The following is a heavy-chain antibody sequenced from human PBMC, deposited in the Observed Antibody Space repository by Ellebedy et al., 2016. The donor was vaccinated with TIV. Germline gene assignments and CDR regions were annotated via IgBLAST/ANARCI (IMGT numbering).Heavy chain of an antibody. V-gene: IGHV1-69*13. CDR1: GGTFSSYA. J-gene: IGHJ6*02. D-gene: IGHD3-10*01. Sequence: SVKVSCXASGGTFSSYAISWVRQAPGQGLEWMGGIIPIFGTANYAQKFQGRVTITADESTSTAYMELSSLRSEDTAVYYCARESDVWFGETYYYYGMDVWGQGTTVTVSS. CDR2: IIPIFGTA. CDR3: ARESDVWFGETYYYYGMDV.